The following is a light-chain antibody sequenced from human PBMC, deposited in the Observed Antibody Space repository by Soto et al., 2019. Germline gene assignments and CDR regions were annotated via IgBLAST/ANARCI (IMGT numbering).Light chain of an antibody. CDR1: QSVSNNY. Sequence: DSVLAQSPGTLSLSPGERATLSCRASQSVSNNYLTWYQQKPGQAPRLLIYGSSNRATGIPDRFSGSGSVTDFTLTISRLETEDITVYYCQQYGSSGTFGQGTKVEIK. CDR2: GSS. CDR3: QQYGSSGT. V-gene: IGKV3-20*01. J-gene: IGKJ1*01.